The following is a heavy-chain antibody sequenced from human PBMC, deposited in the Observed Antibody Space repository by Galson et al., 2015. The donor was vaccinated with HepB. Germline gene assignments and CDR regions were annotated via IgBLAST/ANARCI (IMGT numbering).Heavy chain of an antibody. V-gene: IGHV3-74*01. CDR3: ASSFSLPTGIAAAGLFY. CDR1: GFTFSSYW. D-gene: IGHD6-13*01. J-gene: IGHJ4*02. Sequence: SLRLSCAASGFTFSSYWMHWVRQAPGKGLVWVSRINSDGSSTSYADSVKGRFTISRDNAKNTLYLQMNSLRAEDTAVYYCASSFSLPTGIAAAGLFYWGQGTLVTVSS. CDR2: INSDGSST.